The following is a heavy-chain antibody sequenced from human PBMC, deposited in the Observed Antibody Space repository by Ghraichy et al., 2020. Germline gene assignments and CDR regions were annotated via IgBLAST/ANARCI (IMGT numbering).Heavy chain of an antibody. V-gene: IGHV4-39*07. CDR1: GGSISSSSYY. CDR3: ARGRSVTNPHDAFDI. J-gene: IGHJ3*02. Sequence: SETLSLTCTVSGGSISSSSYYWGWIRQPPGKGLEWIGSIYYSGSTYYNPSLKSRVTISVDTSKNQFSLKLSSVTAADTAVYYCARGRSVTNPHDAFDIRGQGTMVTVSS. CDR2: IYYSGST. D-gene: IGHD4-17*01.